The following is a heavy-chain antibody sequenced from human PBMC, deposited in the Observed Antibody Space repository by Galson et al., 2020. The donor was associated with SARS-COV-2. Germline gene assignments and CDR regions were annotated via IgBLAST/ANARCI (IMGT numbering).Heavy chain of an antibody. Sequence: GGSLRLSCAASGFTFSSYGMHWVRQAPGKGLEWVAVISYDGSNKYYADSVKGRFTISRDNSKNTLYLQMNSLRAEDTAVYYCAKDAAYYDILTGYFPQWNSNYYYYYGMDVWGQGTTVTVSS. CDR1: GFTFSSYG. J-gene: IGHJ6*02. V-gene: IGHV3-30*18. D-gene: IGHD3-9*01. CDR3: AKDAAYYDILTGYFPQWNSNYYYYYGMDV. CDR2: ISYDGSNK.